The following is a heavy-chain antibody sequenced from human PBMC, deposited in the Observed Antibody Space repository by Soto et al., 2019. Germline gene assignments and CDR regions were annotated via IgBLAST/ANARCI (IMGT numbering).Heavy chain of an antibody. J-gene: IGHJ4*02. CDR3: ARALRNLPNFDY. D-gene: IGHD4-17*01. CDR1: GYTFTIYY. CDR2: INPSDGTT. V-gene: IGHV1-46*03. Sequence: QVQLVQSGAEVKKPGASVKVSCKASGYTFTIYYIHWVRQAPGQGLEWMGIINPSDGTTSYAQKFQGRVTMTRDTSTSTVYMELSSLRSDDTAVYYCARALRNLPNFDYWGQGTLVTVSS.